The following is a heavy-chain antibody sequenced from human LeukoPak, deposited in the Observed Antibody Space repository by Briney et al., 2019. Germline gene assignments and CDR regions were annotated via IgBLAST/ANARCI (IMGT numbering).Heavy chain of an antibody. J-gene: IGHJ4*02. V-gene: IGHV3-48*03. D-gene: IGHD6-6*01. Sequence: QPAGSLRLSCAASGFTFSSYEMSWVPQAPGKGLEWVSYISSSGTTIYNADSVRGRFTISRDNAKNSLYLQMNSLRAEDTAVYYCARYSNSPSFDFWGQGALVTVSS. CDR3: ARYSNSPSFDF. CDR1: GFTFSSYE. CDR2: ISSSGTTI.